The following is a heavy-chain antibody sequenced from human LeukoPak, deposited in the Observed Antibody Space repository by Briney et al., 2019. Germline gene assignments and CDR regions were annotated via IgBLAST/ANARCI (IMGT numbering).Heavy chain of an antibody. CDR3: ARSDSSGYYYVFDAFDI. V-gene: IGHV4-39*07. CDR2: IYYSGST. CDR1: GGSISSSSYY. J-gene: IGHJ3*02. D-gene: IGHD3-22*01. Sequence: SETLSLTCTVSGGSISSSSYYWGWIRQPPGKGLEWIGSIYYSGSTYYNPSLKSRVTISVDTSKNQFSLKLSSVTAADTAVYYCARSDSSGYYYVFDAFDIWGQGTMVTVSS.